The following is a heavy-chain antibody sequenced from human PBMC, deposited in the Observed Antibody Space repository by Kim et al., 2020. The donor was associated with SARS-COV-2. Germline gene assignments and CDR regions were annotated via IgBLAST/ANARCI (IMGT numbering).Heavy chain of an antibody. Sequence: GGSLRLSCAASGFTFSIYGMHWVRQAPGKGLEWVAVISYDGSNKYYADSVKGRFTISRDNSKNTLYLQMNSLRAEDTAVYYCAKDRTTVTTYGMDVWGQGTTVTVSS. J-gene: IGHJ6*02. CDR3: AKDRTTVTTYGMDV. CDR1: GFTFSIYG. V-gene: IGHV3-30*18. CDR2: ISYDGSNK. D-gene: IGHD4-17*01.